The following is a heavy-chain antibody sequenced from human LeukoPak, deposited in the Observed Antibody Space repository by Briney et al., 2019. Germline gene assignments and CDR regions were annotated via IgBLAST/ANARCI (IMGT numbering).Heavy chain of an antibody. CDR2: ISSSSSYI. V-gene: IGHV3-21*01. Sequence: GGSLRLSCAASGFTFSSYSMNWVRQAPGKGLEWVSSISSSSSYIYYADSVKGRFTISRDNAKNSLYLQMNSLRAEDTAVYYCARESGDTAIDYWGQGTLVTASS. CDR3: ARESGDTAIDY. J-gene: IGHJ4*02. CDR1: GFTFSSYS. D-gene: IGHD5-18*01.